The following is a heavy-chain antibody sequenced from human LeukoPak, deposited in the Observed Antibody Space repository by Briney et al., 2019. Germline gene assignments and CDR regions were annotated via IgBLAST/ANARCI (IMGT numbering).Heavy chain of an antibody. D-gene: IGHD5-24*01. CDR3: ERDRDGYNSPRTNPPGY. CDR2: IGSSGITI. Sequence: GGSLRLSCAASGFTFSSYSMNWVRQAPGKGLEWVSHIGSSGITICYADSVKGRFTIARDNAKNSLYLQMNSLRDEDTAVYYCERDRDGYNSPRTNPPGYWGQGTLVIVSS. CDR1: GFTFSSYS. V-gene: IGHV3-48*02. J-gene: IGHJ1*01.